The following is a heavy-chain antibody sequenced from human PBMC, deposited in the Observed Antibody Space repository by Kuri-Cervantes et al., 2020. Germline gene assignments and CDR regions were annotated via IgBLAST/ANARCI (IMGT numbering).Heavy chain of an antibody. D-gene: IGHD1/OR15-1a*01. CDR3: AISGYEQNYYYYYMDV. J-gene: IGHJ6*03. CDR1: GYTFISYD. V-gene: IGHV1-8*01. Sequence: ASVKVSCKASGYTFISYDINWVRQATGQGLEWMGWMNPNSGNTGYAQKFQGRVTMTRNTSISTAYMELSSLRSEDTAVYYCAISGYEQNYYYYYMDVWGKGTTVTVSS. CDR2: MNPNSGNT.